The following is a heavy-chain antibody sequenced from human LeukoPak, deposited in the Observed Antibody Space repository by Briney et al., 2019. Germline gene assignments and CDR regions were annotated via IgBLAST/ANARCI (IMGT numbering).Heavy chain of an antibody. J-gene: IGHJ4*02. D-gene: IGHD1-26*01. CDR1: GGTFSSYA. CDR3: ARDVGFPGGPSVDY. V-gene: IGHV1-69*06. CDR2: IIPIFGTA. Sequence: GASVKVSCKASGGTFSSYAISWVRQAPGQGLEWMGGIIPIFGTANYAQKFQGRVTITADKSTSTAYMELSSLRSEDTAVYYCARDVGFPGGPSVDYWGQGTLVTVSS.